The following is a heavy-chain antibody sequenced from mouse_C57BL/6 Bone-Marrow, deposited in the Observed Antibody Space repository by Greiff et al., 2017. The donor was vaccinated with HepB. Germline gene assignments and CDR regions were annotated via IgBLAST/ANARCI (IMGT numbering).Heavy chain of an antibody. J-gene: IGHJ2*01. Sequence: QVQLQQPGAELVKPGASVKLSCKASGYTFTSYWMHWVKQRPGQGLEWIGMIHPNSGSTNYNEKFKSKATLTVDKSSSTAYMQLSSLTSEDSAVYYCARGDYGSSSLGYWGQGTTRTVSS. CDR2: IHPNSGST. CDR1: GYTFTSYW. D-gene: IGHD1-1*01. V-gene: IGHV1-64*01. CDR3: ARGDYGSSSLGY.